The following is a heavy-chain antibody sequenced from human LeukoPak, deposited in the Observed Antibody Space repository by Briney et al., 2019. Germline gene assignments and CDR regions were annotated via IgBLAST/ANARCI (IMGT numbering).Heavy chain of an antibody. D-gene: IGHD5-18*01. CDR1: GFTFSSYS. Sequence: PGGSLRLSCAASGFTFSSYSMNWVRQAPGKGLEWVSSISDRSNYIYYADSVKGRFTISRDNAKNSLYLQLNSLRAEDTAVYYCARAYSHLFGYWGQGTLVTISS. V-gene: IGHV3-21*01. CDR3: ARAYSHLFGY. CDR2: ISDRSNYI. J-gene: IGHJ4*02.